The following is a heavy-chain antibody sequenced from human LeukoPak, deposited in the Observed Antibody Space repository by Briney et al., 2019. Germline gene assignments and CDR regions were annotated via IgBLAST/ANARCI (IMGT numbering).Heavy chain of an antibody. J-gene: IGHJ3*02. CDR3: ARESPFRGWWEPQAGYAFDI. V-gene: IGHV3-33*01. CDR1: GFTFSSYG. CDR2: IWYDGSNK. Sequence: QPGRSLRLSCAASGFTFSSYGMHGVRQAPGKGLEWVAVIWYDGSNKYYADSVKGRFTISRDNSKNTLYLQMNSLRAEDTAVYYCARESPFRGWWEPQAGYAFDIWGQGTMVTVSS. D-gene: IGHD1-26*01.